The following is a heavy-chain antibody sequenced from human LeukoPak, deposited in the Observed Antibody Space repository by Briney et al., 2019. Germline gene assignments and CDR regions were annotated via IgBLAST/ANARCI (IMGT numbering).Heavy chain of an antibody. CDR1: GYTFTGYY. CDR2: INPNSGGT. V-gene: IGHV1-2*04. D-gene: IGHD3-22*01. J-gene: IGHJ4*02. Sequence: ASVKVSCKASGYTFTGYYMHWVRQAPGQGLEWMGRINPNSGGTNYAQKFQGWVTMTRDTSISTAYMELSRLRSDDTAVYYCARGGGRDSSGYYYFDYWGQGTLVTVSS. CDR3: ARGGGRDSSGYYYFDY.